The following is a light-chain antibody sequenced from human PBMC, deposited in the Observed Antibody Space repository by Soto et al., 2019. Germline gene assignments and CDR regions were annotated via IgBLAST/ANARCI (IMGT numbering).Light chain of an antibody. CDR3: QQTDSPPWT. CDR1: QDISTY. CDR2: AAS. J-gene: IGKJ1*01. Sequence: DIQMTQSPSSLSASIGDNLTITCRASQDISTYLNWYQQKPGKAPKLMINAASSLQSGVPSRFSGSGSGTDFTLSISSLHPEDFATYYCQQTDSPPWTLGLGTKVE. V-gene: IGKV1-39*01.